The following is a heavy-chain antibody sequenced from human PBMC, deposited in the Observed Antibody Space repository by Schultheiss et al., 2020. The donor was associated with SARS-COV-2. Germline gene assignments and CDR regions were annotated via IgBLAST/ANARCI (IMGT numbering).Heavy chain of an antibody. CDR2: IYTSGST. CDR1: GGSISSGGYY. CDR3: AKSGGYCSSTSCLGYFDY. Sequence: SETLSLTCTVSGGSISSGGYYWSWIRQPAGKGLEWIGRIYTSGSTNYNPSLKSRVTISVDTSKNQFSLKLSSVTAADTAVYYCAKSGGYCSSTSCLGYFDYWGLGTLVTVSS. V-gene: IGHV4-61*02. J-gene: IGHJ4*02. D-gene: IGHD2-2*01.